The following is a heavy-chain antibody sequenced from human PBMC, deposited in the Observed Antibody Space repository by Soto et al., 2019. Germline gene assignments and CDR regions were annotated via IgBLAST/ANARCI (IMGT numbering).Heavy chain of an antibody. J-gene: IGHJ4*02. CDR2: IKQDGSEK. CDR1: GFTFSSYW. V-gene: IGHV3-7*03. CDR3: ATSPVPLLFDY. Sequence: VGSLRLSCAASGFTFSSYWMSWVRQAPGKGLEWVANIKQDGSEKYYVDSVKGRFTISRDNAKNSLYLQMNSLRAEDTAVYYCATSPVPLLFDYWGQGTLVTVSS.